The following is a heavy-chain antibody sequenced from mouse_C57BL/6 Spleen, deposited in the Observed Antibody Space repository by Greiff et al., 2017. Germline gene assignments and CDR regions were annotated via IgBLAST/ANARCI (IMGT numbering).Heavy chain of an antibody. V-gene: IGHV5-17*01. J-gene: IGHJ4*01. Sequence: EVKLMESGGGLVKPGGSLKLSCAASGFTFSDYGMHWVRQAPEKGLEWVAYISSGSSTIYYADTVKGRFTISSDNAKNTLFLQMTSLRSEDTAMYYCARPYDSNYDYAMDYWGQGTSVTVSS. CDR1: GFTFSDYG. CDR3: ARPYDSNYDYAMDY. CDR2: ISSGSSTI. D-gene: IGHD2-5*01.